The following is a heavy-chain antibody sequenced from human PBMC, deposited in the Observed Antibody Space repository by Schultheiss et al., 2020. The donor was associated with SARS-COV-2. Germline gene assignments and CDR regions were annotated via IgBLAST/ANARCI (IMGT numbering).Heavy chain of an antibody. V-gene: IGHV5-51*01. CDR3: ARHNSGLSGYDSLDY. Sequence: GESLKISCKGSGYSFTSYCIGWVRQMPGKGLEWMGIIYPGDSDTRYSPSFQGQVTISADKSISTAYLQWSSLKASDTAIYYCARHNSGLSGYDSLDYWGQGTLVTVSS. D-gene: IGHD5-12*01. CDR2: IYPGDSDT. CDR1: GYSFTSYC. J-gene: IGHJ4*02.